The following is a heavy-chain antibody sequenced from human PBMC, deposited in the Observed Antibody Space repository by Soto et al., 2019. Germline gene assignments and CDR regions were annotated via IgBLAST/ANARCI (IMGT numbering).Heavy chain of an antibody. CDR3: ARDNPRDASGSYFGYYGMGV. CDR2: IWYDGSNK. Sequence: GGSLRLSCAASGFTFSYYGMHWVRQAPGKGLEWVAVIWYDGSNKYYADSVKGRFTISRDNSKNTLYLQMNSLRAEDTAVYYCARDNPRDASGSYFGYYGMGVWGQGTTVTVSS. V-gene: IGHV3-33*01. J-gene: IGHJ6*02. CDR1: GFTFSYYG. D-gene: IGHD3-10*01.